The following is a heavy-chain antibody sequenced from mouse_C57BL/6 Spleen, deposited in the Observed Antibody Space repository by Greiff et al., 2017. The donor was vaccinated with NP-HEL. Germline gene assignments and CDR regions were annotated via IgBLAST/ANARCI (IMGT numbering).Heavy chain of an antibody. CDR2: IYPGNSDT. D-gene: IGHD3-2*02. CDR3: TRGRGYVDYFDY. Sequence: VQLQQSGTVLARPGASVKMSCKTSGYTFTSYWMHWVKQRPGQGLEWIGAIYPGNSDTSYNQKFKGKAKLTAVTSASTAYMELSSLTNEDSAVYYCTRGRGYVDYFDYWGQGTTLTVSS. V-gene: IGHV1-5*01. CDR1: GYTFTSYW. J-gene: IGHJ2*01.